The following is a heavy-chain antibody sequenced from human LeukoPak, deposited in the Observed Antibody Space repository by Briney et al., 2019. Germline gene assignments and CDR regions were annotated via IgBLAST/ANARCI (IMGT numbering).Heavy chain of an antibody. CDR3: ARDGSSWHVRGPDY. D-gene: IGHD3-10*02. CDR1: GFTFSNYW. V-gene: IGHV3-7*05. J-gene: IGHJ4*02. CDR2: IRQDGSEK. Sequence: PGGSLRLSCAASGFTFSNYWMTWVRQAPGRGLEWVANIRQDGSEKYYVDSVKGRFTISRDNAKNSLYLQMSTLRAGDTAVYFCARDGSSWHVRGPDYWGQGTLVTVSS.